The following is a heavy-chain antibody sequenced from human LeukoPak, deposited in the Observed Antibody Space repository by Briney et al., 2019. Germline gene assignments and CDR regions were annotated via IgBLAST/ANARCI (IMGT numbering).Heavy chain of an antibody. J-gene: IGHJ4*02. V-gene: IGHV3-21*01. CDR3: ARDMEVGYSYGFLDY. D-gene: IGHD5-18*01. CDR2: ISSSSSYI. CDR1: GFTFSSYS. Sequence: PGGSLRLSCAASGFTFSSYSMNWVRQAPGKGLEWVSSISSSSSYIYYADSVKGRFTISRDNAKNSLYLQMNSLRAEDTAVYYCARDMEVGYSYGFLDYWGQGTLVTVSS.